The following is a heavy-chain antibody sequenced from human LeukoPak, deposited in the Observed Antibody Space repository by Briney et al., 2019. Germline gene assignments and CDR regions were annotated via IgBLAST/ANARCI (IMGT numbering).Heavy chain of an antibody. V-gene: IGHV3-64*01. J-gene: IGHJ6*02. D-gene: IGHD2-21*01. CDR1: GFTFSSYA. Sequence: PGGSLRLSCAASGFTFSSYAMHWVRQAPGKGLEYVSAISSNGGSTYYANSVKGRFTISRDNSKNTLYLQMGSLRAEDMAVYYCARDCGYNYYYAMDVWGQGTTVTVSS. CDR2: ISSNGGST. CDR3: ARDCGYNYYYAMDV.